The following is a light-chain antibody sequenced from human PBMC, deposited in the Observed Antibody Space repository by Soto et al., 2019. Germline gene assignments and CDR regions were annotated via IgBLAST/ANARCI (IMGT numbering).Light chain of an antibody. CDR2: DVN. CDR1: SSDIGAYNY. CDR3: SSYGGSNNYVL. Sequence: QSVLTQPPSASGSPGQSVTISCTGTSSDIGAYNYVSWYHHHPGNAPKLTIYDVNKRPSGVPDRFSGSKSGNTASLTVSGLQTEDEGDYYCSSYGGSNNYVLFGGGTKLTVL. J-gene: IGLJ2*01. V-gene: IGLV2-8*01.